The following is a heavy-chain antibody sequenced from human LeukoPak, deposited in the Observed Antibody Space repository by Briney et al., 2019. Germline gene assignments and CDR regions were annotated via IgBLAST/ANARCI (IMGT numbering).Heavy chain of an antibody. CDR2: ISSSSSYI. V-gene: IGHV3-21*01. Sequence: GGSLRLSCAASGFTFSSYSMNWVRQAPGKGLEWVSSISSSSSYIYYADSVKGRFTVSRDNAKNSLYLQMNSLRAEDTAVYYCAREETGLYYFDYWGQGTLVTVSS. CDR1: GFTFSSYS. J-gene: IGHJ4*02. CDR3: AREETGLYYFDY. D-gene: IGHD3-9*01.